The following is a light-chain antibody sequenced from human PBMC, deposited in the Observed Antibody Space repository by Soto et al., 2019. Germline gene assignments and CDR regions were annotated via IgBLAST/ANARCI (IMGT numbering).Light chain of an antibody. CDR1: SSDVGGYNY. CDR2: DVS. Sequence: QSVLTQPASVSGSPGQSIAISCIGSSSDVGGYNYVSWHPQHPGKAPKVVIYDVSNRPSGVSDRFSGSKSGNTASLTISGLQAEDEADYYCSSYTSSSTYVFGTGTKVTVL. J-gene: IGLJ1*01. V-gene: IGLV2-14*01. CDR3: SSYTSSSTYV.